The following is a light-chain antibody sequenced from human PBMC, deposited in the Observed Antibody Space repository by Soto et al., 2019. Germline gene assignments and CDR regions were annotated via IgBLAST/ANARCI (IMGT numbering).Light chain of an antibody. V-gene: IGKV1-39*01. CDR3: QQSYTTPRT. J-gene: IGKJ1*01. CDR2: IAS. CDR1: QSISNY. Sequence: DIQMTQSPSSLSASVGDRVTITCRASQSISNYLNWFQQRPGKAPKLLISIASTSQSGVPSRFSGSGSGTDFTLTITNLQPEDFATYYCQQSYTTPRTFSQGTKVEIK.